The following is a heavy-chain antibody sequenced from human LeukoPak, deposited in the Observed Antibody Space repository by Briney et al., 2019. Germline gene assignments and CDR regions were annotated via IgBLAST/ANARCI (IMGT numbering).Heavy chain of an antibody. V-gene: IGHV3-23*01. CDR1: GFTFSSPA. Sequence: GGSLRLSCAASGFTFSSPAMCWVRQAPGKGLEWVSSIDISGGSTYYADSVQGRFTISRDNSKNTLYLEMNSLRAEDTALYYCANEVRPNDYWGQGTLVTVSS. CDR2: IDISGGST. D-gene: IGHD1-1*01. J-gene: IGHJ4*02. CDR3: ANEVRPNDY.